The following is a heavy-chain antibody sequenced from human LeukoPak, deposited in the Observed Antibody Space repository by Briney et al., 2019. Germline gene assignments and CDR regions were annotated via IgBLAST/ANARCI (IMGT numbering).Heavy chain of an antibody. V-gene: IGHV1-2*02. Sequence: ASVKVSCMASGYTFTGYYLHWVRQAPGQGLEWMGWINPNSGGTNYAQKFQGRVTTTRDTSISTAYMERSRLRSDDTAVYYCARSYSSSWYDMSAFDIWGQGTMVTVSS. CDR1: GYTFTGYY. CDR2: INPNSGGT. CDR3: ARSYSSSWYDMSAFDI. J-gene: IGHJ3*02. D-gene: IGHD6-13*01.